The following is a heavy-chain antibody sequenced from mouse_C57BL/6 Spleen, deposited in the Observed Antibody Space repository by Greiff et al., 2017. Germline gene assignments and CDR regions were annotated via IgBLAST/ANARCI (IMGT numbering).Heavy chain of an antibody. D-gene: IGHD2-4*01. CDR2: IHPNSGST. J-gene: IGHJ2*01. Sequence: QVQLQQSGAELAKPGASVKLSCKASGYTFTSYWMHWVKQRPGQGLEWIGMIHPNSGSTNYNEKFKSKATLTVDKSSSTAYMQLSSLTSEDSAVYYCARVNYDGLDYWGQGTTLTVSS. CDR1: GYTFTSYW. V-gene: IGHV1-64*01. CDR3: ARVNYDGLDY.